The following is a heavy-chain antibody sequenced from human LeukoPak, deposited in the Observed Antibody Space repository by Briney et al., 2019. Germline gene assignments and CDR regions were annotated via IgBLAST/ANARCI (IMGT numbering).Heavy chain of an antibody. CDR1: GFTFSSYA. Sequence: GGSLRLSCAASGFTFSSYAMSWVRQAPGKGLEWVSAISGSGGSTYYADSVKGRFTISRDNSKNTLYLQMNSLRAEDTAVYYCAKDPAQPIVVVAAGFGWGQGTLVTVSS. CDR3: AKDPAQPIVVVAAGFG. D-gene: IGHD2-21*02. V-gene: IGHV3-23*01. CDR2: ISGSGGST. J-gene: IGHJ4*02.